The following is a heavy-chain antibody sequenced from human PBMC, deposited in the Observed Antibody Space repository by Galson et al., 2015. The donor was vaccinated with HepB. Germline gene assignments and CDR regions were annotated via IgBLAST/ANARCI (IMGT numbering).Heavy chain of an antibody. D-gene: IGHD4-23*01. J-gene: IGHJ4*02. Sequence: SLRLSCAASGFTFSKYGMHWVRQAPGKGLEWVAVIWYDGGNKYYADSVRGRFTISRDNSRNMLYLQMNTLRVEDTAVYYCARDLMTTVVTPDYWGQGTLVTVSS. CDR2: IWYDGGNK. V-gene: IGHV3-33*08. CDR1: GFTFSKYG. CDR3: ARDLMTTVVTPDY.